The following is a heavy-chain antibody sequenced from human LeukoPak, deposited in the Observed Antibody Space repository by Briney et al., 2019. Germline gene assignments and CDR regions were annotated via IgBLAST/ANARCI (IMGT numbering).Heavy chain of an antibody. V-gene: IGHV4-61*02. CDR1: GGSVSSGNYY. CDR3: ATLRGVEDSMDV. CDR2: IYTSGST. J-gene: IGHJ6*02. Sequence: SETLSLTCTVSGGSVSSGNYYWSWIRQPAGKGLEWIGRIYTSGSTNYNPSLKSRVTISIDTSKNQFSLKLSSVTAADTAVYYCATLRGVEDSMDVWGQGTTVTVSS. D-gene: IGHD3-10*01.